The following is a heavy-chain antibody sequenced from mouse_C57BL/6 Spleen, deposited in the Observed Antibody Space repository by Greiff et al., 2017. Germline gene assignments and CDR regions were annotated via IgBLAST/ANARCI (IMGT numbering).Heavy chain of an antibody. J-gene: IGHJ3*01. CDR2: ISSGSSTI. Sequence: EVKLVESGGGLVKPGGSLKLSCAASGFTFSDYGMHWVRQAPEKGLEWVAYISSGSSTIYYADTVKGRFTISRDNAKNTLFLQMTSLRSEDTAMYYCARPGYGSSYPAWFAYWGQGTLVTVSA. CDR1: GFTFSDYG. CDR3: ARPGYGSSYPAWFAY. D-gene: IGHD1-1*01. V-gene: IGHV5-17*01.